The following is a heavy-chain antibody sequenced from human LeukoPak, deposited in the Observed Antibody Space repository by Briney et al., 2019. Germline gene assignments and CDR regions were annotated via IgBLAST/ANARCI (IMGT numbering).Heavy chain of an antibody. CDR3: ATTRGEQGYDY. V-gene: IGHV3-66*01. CDR1: GFTVSPKY. D-gene: IGHD1/OR15-1a*01. CDR2: IYNGGST. Sequence: GGSLRLSCAASGFTVSPKYISWLRQAPGMGLEWVSVIYNGGSTFYADSVKARFTISRDNSKNTLYLQMNSLKAEDTAVYYCATTRGEQGYDYWGQGTLVTVSS. J-gene: IGHJ4*02.